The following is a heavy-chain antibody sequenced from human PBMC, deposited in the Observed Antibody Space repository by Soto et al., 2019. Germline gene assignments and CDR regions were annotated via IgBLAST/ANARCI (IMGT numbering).Heavy chain of an antibody. D-gene: IGHD3-10*01. V-gene: IGHV1-18*01. CDR3: AADRDYYGSGSPAFDI. CDR1: GYTFTSYG. Sequence: ASVKVSCKASGYTFTSYGISWVRQAPGQGLEWMGWISAYNGNTNYAQKLQGRVTMTTDTSTSTAYMELRSLRSDDTAVYYCAADRDYYGSGSPAFDIWGQGTMVTVSS. CDR2: ISAYNGNT. J-gene: IGHJ3*02.